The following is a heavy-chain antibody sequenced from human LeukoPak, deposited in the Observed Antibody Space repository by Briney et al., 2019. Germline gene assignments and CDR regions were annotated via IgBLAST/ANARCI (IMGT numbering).Heavy chain of an antibody. CDR1: GYTFTSYD. V-gene: IGHV1-8*01. J-gene: IGHJ6*02. Sequence: ASVKVSCKSSGYTFTSYDINWVRKATGQGLEWMGWMNPNSGNTGYAQKFQGRVTMTRNTSISTAYMELSSLRSEDTAVYYCARGAVRGVIGYYYYGMDVWGQGTTVTVSS. CDR3: ARGAVRGVIGYYYYGMDV. CDR2: MNPNSGNT. D-gene: IGHD3-10*01.